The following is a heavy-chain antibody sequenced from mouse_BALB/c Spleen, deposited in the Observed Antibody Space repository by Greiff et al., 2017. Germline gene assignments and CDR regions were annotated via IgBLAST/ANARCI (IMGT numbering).Heavy chain of an antibody. CDR2: IWGDGST. CDR1: GFTFSSFG. V-gene: IGHV2-6-7*01. CDR3: AREGYDGGYFDY. D-gene: IGHD2-14*01. J-gene: IGHJ2*01. Sequence: VQLVESGGGLVQPGGSRKLSCAASGFTFSSFGMHWVRQPPGKGLEWLGMIWGDGSTDYNSALKSRLSISKDNSKSQVFLKMNSLQTDDTARYYCAREGYDGGYFDYWGQGTTLTVSS.